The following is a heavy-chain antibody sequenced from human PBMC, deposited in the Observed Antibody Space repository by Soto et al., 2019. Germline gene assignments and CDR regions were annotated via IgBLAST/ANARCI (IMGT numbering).Heavy chain of an antibody. CDR3: ARGRSGWFDP. CDR2: INHSGST. Sequence: SETLSLTCAVYGGSXSGYYWSWIRQPPGKGLEWIGEINHSGSTNYNPSLKSRVTISVDTSKNQFSLKLSSVTAADTAVYYCARGRSGWFDPWGQGTLVTVSS. D-gene: IGHD3-10*01. V-gene: IGHV4-34*01. J-gene: IGHJ5*02. CDR1: GGSXSGYY.